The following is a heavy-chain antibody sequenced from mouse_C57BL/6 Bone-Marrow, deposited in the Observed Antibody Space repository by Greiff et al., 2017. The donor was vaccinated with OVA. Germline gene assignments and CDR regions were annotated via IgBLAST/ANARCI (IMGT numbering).Heavy chain of an antibody. CDR2: IRNKDNGYTT. CDR3: ARYMGGNYEYFDY. D-gene: IGHD2-1*01. V-gene: IGHV7-3*01. J-gene: IGHJ2*01. CDR1: GFTFTDYY. Sequence: EVMLVESGGGLVQPGGSLSLSCAASGFTFTDYYMSWVRQPPGKALEWLGFIRNKDNGYTTEYSASVKGRFTISRDNSQSILYLQMNALRAEDSATYDCARYMGGNYEYFDYWGQGTTLTVSS.